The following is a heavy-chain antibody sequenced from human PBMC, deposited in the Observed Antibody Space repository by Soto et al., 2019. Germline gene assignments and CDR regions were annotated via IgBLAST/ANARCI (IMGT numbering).Heavy chain of an antibody. Sequence: PSETLSLTCTVSGGSINAYYWSWIRQPPGKGLEWIGYIYYTGTTNYNPSLKSRVTLSVDTSKNQISLQLSSVTAADTAVYFCAGDIDYRFTNWGQGTPVTVSS. CDR1: GGSINAYY. J-gene: IGHJ4*02. V-gene: IGHV4-59*01. D-gene: IGHD3-16*02. CDR2: IYYTGTT. CDR3: AGDIDYRFTN.